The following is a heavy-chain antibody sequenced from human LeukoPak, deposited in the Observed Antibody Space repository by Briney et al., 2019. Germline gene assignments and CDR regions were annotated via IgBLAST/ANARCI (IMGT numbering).Heavy chain of an antibody. CDR2: IKSKTGGGTT. CDR1: GFTFSNAW. V-gene: IGHV3-15*01. CDR3: TTALSSPFDY. J-gene: IGHJ4*02. Sequence: GGSLRLSCAASGFTFSNAWMSWVRQAPGKGLEWVGRIKSKTGGGTTDYAAPVKGRFTISRDDSKNTLYLQMNSLKTEDTAVYYCTTALSSPFDYWGQGTLVTVSS.